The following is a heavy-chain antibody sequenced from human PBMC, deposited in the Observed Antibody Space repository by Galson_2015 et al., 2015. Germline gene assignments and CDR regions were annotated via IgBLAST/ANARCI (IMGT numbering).Heavy chain of an antibody. CDR2: ISAYNGNT. CDR1: GYTFTSYG. CDR3: ARVSPNVYYDGRKWAGGFDI. J-gene: IGHJ3*02. Sequence: SVKVSCKASGYTFTSYGISWVRQAPGQGLEWMGWISAYNGNTNYAQKLQGRVTMTTDTSTSTAYMELRSLRSDDTAVYYCARVSPNVYYDGRKWAGGFDIWGQGTMVTVSS. V-gene: IGHV1-18*01. D-gene: IGHD3-3*01.